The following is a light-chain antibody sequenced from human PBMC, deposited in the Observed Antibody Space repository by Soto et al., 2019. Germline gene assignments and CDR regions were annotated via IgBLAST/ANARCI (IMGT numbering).Light chain of an antibody. V-gene: IGKV3-20*01. CDR1: QTVNSNY. CDR2: GAS. Sequence: EIVLKQSPGTLSLSPGQTATLSCRASQTVNSNYLAWCQHKPGQAPRLLIYGASRRATGIPDRFSGSGSGTDFTLTITRLEPEDFAVYFCQQYSGLPMTFGQGTRLEIK. J-gene: IGKJ5*01. CDR3: QQYSGLPMT.